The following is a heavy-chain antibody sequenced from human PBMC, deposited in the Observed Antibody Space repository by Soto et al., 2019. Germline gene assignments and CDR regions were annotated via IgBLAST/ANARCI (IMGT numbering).Heavy chain of an antibody. CDR1: GGSISSGGYS. D-gene: IGHD6-13*01. CDR3: ARVRRQQLVLDY. Sequence: SETLSLTCAVSGGSISSGGYSWSWIRQPPGKGLEWIGYIYHSGSTYYNPSLKSRVTISVDRSKNQFSLKLSSVTAADTAVYYCARVRRQQLVLDYWGQGTLVTVSS. J-gene: IGHJ4*02. V-gene: IGHV4-30-2*01. CDR2: IYHSGST.